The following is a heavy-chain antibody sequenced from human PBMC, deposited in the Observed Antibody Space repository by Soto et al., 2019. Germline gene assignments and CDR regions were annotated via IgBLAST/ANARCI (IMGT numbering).Heavy chain of an antibody. Sequence: PSETLSLTCVVSGGSISSSNCWSWVRQPPGKGLEWIGEIYHSGSTNYNPSLKSRVTISVDKSKNQFSLKLSSVTAADTAVYYCARVQRTVAGIVRPLDYWGQGTLVTVSS. CDR2: IYHSGST. J-gene: IGHJ4*02. CDR1: GGSISSSNC. D-gene: IGHD6-19*01. CDR3: ARVQRTVAGIVRPLDY. V-gene: IGHV4-4*02.